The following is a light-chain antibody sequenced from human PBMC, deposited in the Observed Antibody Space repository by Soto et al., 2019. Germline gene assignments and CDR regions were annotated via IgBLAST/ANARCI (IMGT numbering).Light chain of an antibody. CDR2: EGS. CDR1: SSDVGSYNL. V-gene: IGLV2-23*01. J-gene: IGLJ2*01. Sequence: QSALTQPASVSGSPGQSITISCTGTSSDVGSYNLVSWYQQHPGKAPKLMIYEGSKRPSGVSNRFSGYKSGNTASLTISGLQAEDEADYYCCSYAGSSTCDVVFGGGTKVTVL. CDR3: CSYAGSSTCDVV.